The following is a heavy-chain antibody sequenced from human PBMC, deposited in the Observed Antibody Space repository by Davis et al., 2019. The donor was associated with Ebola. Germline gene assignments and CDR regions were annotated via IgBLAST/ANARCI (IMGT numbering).Heavy chain of an antibody. CDR2: ISGSGGST. CDR1: GFTFSSYA. CDR3: AKDEYCISTSCTESYGMDV. D-gene: IGHD2-2*01. J-gene: IGHJ6*02. Sequence: GESLKISCAASGFTFSSYAMSWVRQAPGKGLEWVSAISGSGGSTYYADSVKGRFTISRDNSKNTLYLQMNSLRAEDTAVYYCAKDEYCISTSCTESYGMDVWGQGTTVTVSS. V-gene: IGHV3-23*01.